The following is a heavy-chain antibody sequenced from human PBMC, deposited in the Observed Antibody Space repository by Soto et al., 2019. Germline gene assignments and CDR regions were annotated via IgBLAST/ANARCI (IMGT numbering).Heavy chain of an antibody. CDR3: DYYRGYSYAHDY. CDR1: GFTFSPYG. J-gene: IGHJ4*02. CDR2: ISYDESKK. Sequence: QVQLVESGGGVVQPGRSLRLSCAASGFTFSPYGIHWVRQAPGKGLEWVSLISYDESKKFYAESVKGRFTISRDNSKNTVYLQMNSLRGEDTAVYAKDYYRGYSYAHDYWGQGTLVTVSS. V-gene: IGHV3-30*03. D-gene: IGHD5-18*01.